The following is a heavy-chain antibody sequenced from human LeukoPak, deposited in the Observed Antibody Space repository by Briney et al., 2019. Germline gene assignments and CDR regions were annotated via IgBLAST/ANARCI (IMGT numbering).Heavy chain of an antibody. D-gene: IGHD3-10*01. V-gene: IGHV1-8*01. J-gene: IGHJ4*02. CDR1: GYTFTGYD. CDR3: ARDRMVRGVMMDY. CDR2: MNPNSGNT. Sequence: ASVKVSCKASGYTFTGYDINWVRQATGQGLEWMGWMNPNSGNTGYAQKFQGRVTMTRNTSISTAYMELSSLRSEDTAVYYCARDRMVRGVMMDYWGQGTLVTVSS.